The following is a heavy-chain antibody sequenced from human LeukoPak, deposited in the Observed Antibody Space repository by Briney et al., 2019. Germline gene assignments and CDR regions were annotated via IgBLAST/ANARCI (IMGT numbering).Heavy chain of an antibody. V-gene: IGHV4-59*01. J-gene: IGHJ6*03. CDR3: ARDRSSGYYYYYMDV. CDR2: IYYSGST. Sequence: SETLPLTCTVSGGSISSYYWSWIRQPPGKGLEWIGYIYYSGSTNYNPSLKSRVTISVDTSKNQFSLKLSSVTAADTAVYYCARDRSSGYYYYYMDVWGKGTTVTVSS. D-gene: IGHD6-19*01. CDR1: GGSISSYY.